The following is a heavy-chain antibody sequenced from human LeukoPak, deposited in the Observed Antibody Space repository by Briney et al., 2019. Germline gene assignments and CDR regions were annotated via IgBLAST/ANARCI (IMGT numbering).Heavy chain of an antibody. D-gene: IGHD3/OR15-3a*01. CDR3: ARIWTGGY. V-gene: IGHV1-46*01. J-gene: IGHJ4*02. CDR2: INPSGGST. Sequence: ASVKVSCKASGYTFTSYYMHWVRQAPGQGLEWVGIINPSGGSTSYAQKFQGRVTMTRDMSTSTVYMELSSLGSEDTVVYYCARIWTGGYWGQGTLVTVSS. CDR1: GYTFTSYY.